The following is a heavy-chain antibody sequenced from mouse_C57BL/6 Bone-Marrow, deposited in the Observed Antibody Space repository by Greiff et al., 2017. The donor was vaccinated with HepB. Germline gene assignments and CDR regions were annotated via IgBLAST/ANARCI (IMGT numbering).Heavy chain of an antibody. V-gene: IGHV1-81*01. CDR3: AVLLLRRGYFDV. D-gene: IGHD1-1*01. CDR1: GYTFTSYG. Sequence: VQLQQSGAELARPGASVKLSCKASGYTFTSYGTSWVKQRTGQGLEWIGEIYPRSGNTYYNEKFKGKATLTADKSSSTAYMELRSLTSEDSAVYFCAVLLLRRGYFDVWGTGTTVTVSS. J-gene: IGHJ1*03. CDR2: IYPRSGNT.